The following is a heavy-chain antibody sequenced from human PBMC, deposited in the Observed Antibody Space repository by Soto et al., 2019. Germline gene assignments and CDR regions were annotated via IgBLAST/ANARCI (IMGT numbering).Heavy chain of an antibody. J-gene: IGHJ4*02. CDR1: GFTFSDYY. Sequence: GGSLRLSCAASGFTFSDYYMSWIRQAPGKGLEWVSSISGSGSYRTYADSVKGRFSISRDDAKKPLYLQMSSLRAEDTAIYFCARMADGYNYHFDYWGQGTLVTLSS. V-gene: IGHV3-11*06. CDR2: ISGSGSYR. CDR3: ARMADGYNYHFDY. D-gene: IGHD5-12*01.